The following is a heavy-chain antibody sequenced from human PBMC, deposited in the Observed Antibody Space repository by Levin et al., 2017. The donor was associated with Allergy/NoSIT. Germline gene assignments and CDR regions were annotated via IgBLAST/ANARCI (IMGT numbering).Heavy chain of an antibody. J-gene: IGHJ3*02. V-gene: IGHV1-58*02. Sequence: KISCKASGYTFSNSAMQWVRQARGERLEWIGWIVVGSGATSSAQKFQERVTITRDMSTSTAYMELSSLRSEDTAVYYCAAELYSSGQCCAFDIWGQGTMVTVSS. D-gene: IGHD3-22*01. CDR3: AAELYSSGQCCAFDI. CDR1: GYTFSNSA. CDR2: IVVGSGAT.